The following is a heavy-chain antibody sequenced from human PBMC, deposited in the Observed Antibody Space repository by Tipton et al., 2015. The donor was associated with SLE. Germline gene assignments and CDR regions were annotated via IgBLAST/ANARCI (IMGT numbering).Heavy chain of an antibody. J-gene: IGHJ6*02. D-gene: IGHD1-26*01. V-gene: IGHV4-59*12. Sequence: TLSLTCTVSGGSISSYYWSWIRQPPGKGLEWIGYIYYSGSTNYNPSLKSLVTISVDTSKNQFSLKLSSVTAADTAVYYCAREGGSPHYGMDVWGQGTTVTVSS. CDR3: AREGGSPHYGMDV. CDR1: GGSISSYY. CDR2: IYYSGST.